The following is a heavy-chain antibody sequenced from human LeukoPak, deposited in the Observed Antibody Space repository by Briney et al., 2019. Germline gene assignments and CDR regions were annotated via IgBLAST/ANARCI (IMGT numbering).Heavy chain of an antibody. V-gene: IGHV4-61*08. D-gene: IGHD1-1*01. CDR3: ARVIPMETTVTNWFDP. CDR1: GGSISSGDYY. J-gene: IGHJ5*02. Sequence: SETLSLTCTVSGGSISSGDYYWSWMRQPPGKGLEWIGYIYYSGSTNYNPSLKSRVTMSVDMSKNQFSLKLSSVTAADTAVYYCARVIPMETTVTNWFDPWGQGTLVTVSS. CDR2: IYYSGST.